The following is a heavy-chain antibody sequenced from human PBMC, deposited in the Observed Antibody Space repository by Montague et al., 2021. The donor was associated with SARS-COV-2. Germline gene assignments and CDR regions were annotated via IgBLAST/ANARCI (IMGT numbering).Heavy chain of an antibody. CDR1: GDSISGSRHF. CDR2: IYHTGTT. CDR3: ARGVSYGSGFLSE. J-gene: IGHJ4*02. Sequence: TLSLTCNVSGDSISGSRHFWNWIRQHPGKGLDWIGYIYHTGTTHYRPSLKSRATLSVDISQNQFSLKLNSMTAADTAIYYCARGVSYGSGFLSEWGQGTLVIVSS. V-gene: IGHV4-31*03. D-gene: IGHD3-10*01.